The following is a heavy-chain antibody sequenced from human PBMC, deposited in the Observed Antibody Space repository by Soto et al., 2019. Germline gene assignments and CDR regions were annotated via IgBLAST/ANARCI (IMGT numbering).Heavy chain of an antibody. CDR1: GVSISSSY. CDR3: ARGTSFCRRVGAGHGAYVDS. V-gene: IGHV4-59*01. J-gene: IGHJ4*02. D-gene: IGHD1-26*01. CDR2: IYYGGRT. Sequence: PSETLSLTCSVSGVSISSSYWSWIRQPPGKGLEWIGYIYYGGRTNYNPSLKSRVTISVDTSKKQVSLKLSSVTAADTAVYFFARGTSFCRRVGAGHGAYVDSGGQGTLVTVS.